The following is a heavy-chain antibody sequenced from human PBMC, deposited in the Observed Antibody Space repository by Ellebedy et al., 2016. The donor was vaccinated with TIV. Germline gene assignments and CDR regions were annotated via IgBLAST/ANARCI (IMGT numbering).Heavy chain of an antibody. Sequence: GSLRLSXAVSGGSISSSNWWSWVRQPPGKGLEWIGEIYHSGSTNYNPSLKSRVTISVDKSKNQFSLKLSSVTAADTAVYYCARDDVVVVTAIRDYYYYGMDVWGQGTTVTVSS. CDR3: ARDDVVVVTAIRDYYYYGMDV. CDR2: IYHSGST. J-gene: IGHJ6*02. V-gene: IGHV4-4*02. D-gene: IGHD2-21*02. CDR1: GGSISSSNW.